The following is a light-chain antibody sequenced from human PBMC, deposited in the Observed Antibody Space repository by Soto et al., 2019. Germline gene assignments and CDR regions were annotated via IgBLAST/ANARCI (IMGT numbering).Light chain of an antibody. Sequence: QSVLTQPRSVSGSPGQSVTISCTGTSGDVGKYNYVSWYQQHPGKAPKILIYNVSKRPSGVPDRFSGSKSGNTASLTISGLQAEDEADYYCCSYAGSYIPFVFGTGTKLTVL. CDR3: CSYAGSYIPFV. CDR2: NVS. CDR1: SGDVGKYNY. V-gene: IGLV2-11*01. J-gene: IGLJ1*01.